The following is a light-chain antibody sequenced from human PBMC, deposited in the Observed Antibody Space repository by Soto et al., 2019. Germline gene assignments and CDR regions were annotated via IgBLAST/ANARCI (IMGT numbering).Light chain of an antibody. V-gene: IGKV1-39*01. Sequence: DIQMTQSPSSLSASVGDRVTITCRASQSINNCLNWYQQKSGRAPKLLIYAASNLQSGVPSRFSGSGSGTEFTLTISSPQPEDFASYYCQQSYITPRTFGQGTKVEIK. J-gene: IGKJ1*01. CDR2: AAS. CDR1: QSINNC. CDR3: QQSYITPRT.